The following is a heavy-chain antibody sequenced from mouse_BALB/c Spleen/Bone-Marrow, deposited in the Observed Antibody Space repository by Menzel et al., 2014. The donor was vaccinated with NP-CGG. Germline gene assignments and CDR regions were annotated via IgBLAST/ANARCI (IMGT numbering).Heavy chain of an antibody. J-gene: IGHJ1*01. D-gene: IGHD1-3*01. V-gene: IGHV5-17*02. CDR2: ISGGSSTI. CDR3: ARRVYCCQVFDV. CDR1: GFTFSSFG. Sequence: EVKLMESGGGLVQPGGSRKLSCAASGFTFSSFGMHWVRQAPEKGLEWVEYISGGSSTIYYADTVKGRFTISRDNPKNTLFLQMTSLRSEDTAMYYCARRVYCCQVFDVWGAGTTVTVSS.